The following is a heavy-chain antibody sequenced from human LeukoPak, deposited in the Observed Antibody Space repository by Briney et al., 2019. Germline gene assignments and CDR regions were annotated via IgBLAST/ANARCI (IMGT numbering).Heavy chain of an antibody. CDR2: ISSSSSYI. Sequence: PGGSLRLSCAASGFTFSSYSMNWVRQAPGKGLEWVSSISSSSSYIYYADSVKGRFTISRDNAKNSLYLQMNSLRAEDTAVYYCARDGVGATSDAFDIWGQGTMVTVSS. V-gene: IGHV3-21*01. J-gene: IGHJ3*02. CDR1: GFTFSSYS. D-gene: IGHD1-26*01. CDR3: ARDGVGATSDAFDI.